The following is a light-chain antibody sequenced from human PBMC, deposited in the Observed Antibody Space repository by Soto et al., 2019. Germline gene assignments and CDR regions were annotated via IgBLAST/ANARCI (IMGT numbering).Light chain of an antibody. CDR3: SSYTTSNTRQIV. Sequence: QSALTQPASVSGSPGQSITISCTGTSSDVGGYNYVSWYQQHPGKAPKFMIYDVSNRPSGVSNRFSGSKSGNTASLTISGLQAEDAADYSGSSYTTSNTRQIVFGTGTKLTVL. CDR2: DVS. CDR1: SSDVGGYNY. J-gene: IGLJ1*01. V-gene: IGLV2-14*01.